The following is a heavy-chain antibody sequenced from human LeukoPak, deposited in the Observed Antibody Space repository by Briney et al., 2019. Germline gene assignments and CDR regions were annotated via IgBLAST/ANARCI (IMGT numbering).Heavy chain of an antibody. V-gene: IGHV4-4*07. CDR1: GGSISSYY. CDR3: ARAPPLDYYDSSGFDY. CDR2: IYTSGST. Sequence: PSETLSLTCTVPGGSISSYYWSWIRQPAGKGLEWIWRIYTSGSTNYNPSLKSRVTMSVDTSKNQFSLKLSSVTAADTAVYYCARAPPLDYYDSSGFDYWGQGTLVTVSS. J-gene: IGHJ4*02. D-gene: IGHD3-22*01.